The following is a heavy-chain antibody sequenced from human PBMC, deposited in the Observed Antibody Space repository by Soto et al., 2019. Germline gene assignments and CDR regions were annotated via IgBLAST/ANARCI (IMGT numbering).Heavy chain of an antibody. J-gene: IGHJ4*02. CDR2: IYYSGST. Sequence: SETLSLTCTGSGGSISSYYWSWIRQPPGKGLEWIGYIYYSGSTNYNPSLKSRVTISVDTSKNQFSLKLSSVTAADTAVYYCARHSTAPSSYFDSRGQRTLVTVSS. D-gene: IGHD4-4*01. CDR3: ARHSTAPSSYFDS. CDR1: GGSISSYY. V-gene: IGHV4-59*08.